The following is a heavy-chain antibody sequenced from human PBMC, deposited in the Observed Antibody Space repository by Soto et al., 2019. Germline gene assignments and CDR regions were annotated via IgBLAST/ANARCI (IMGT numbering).Heavy chain of an antibody. V-gene: IGHV3-30*19. CDR2: TSYDGSDN. CDR3: ARWGTAGGLDF. CDR1: GFIFRSYV. D-gene: IGHD3-16*01. Sequence: QVQLVESGGGVVQPGTSLRLSCVGSGFIFRSYVIHWVRQAPGKGLEWVALTSYDGSDNYYDDSVKGRFTISRDNSRNTVDVRMDSLRLEDTALYYGARWGTAGGLDFWGQGTLVSVSS. J-gene: IGHJ4*02.